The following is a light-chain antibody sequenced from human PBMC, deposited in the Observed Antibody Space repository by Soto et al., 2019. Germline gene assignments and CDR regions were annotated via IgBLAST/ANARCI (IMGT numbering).Light chain of an antibody. CDR2: EVS. CDR1: QSLLHITGETF. CDR3: MQSTQLPPT. V-gene: IGKV2D-29*01. Sequence: DVVMTQTPLSLSVAPGQPASISCKSSQSLLHITGETFLFWYLQKPGQTPQLLIYEVSTRVSGEPDRFSGSGSGTDFTLEISRVETGDVGIYYCMQSTQLPPTFGQGTRLEI. J-gene: IGKJ5*01.